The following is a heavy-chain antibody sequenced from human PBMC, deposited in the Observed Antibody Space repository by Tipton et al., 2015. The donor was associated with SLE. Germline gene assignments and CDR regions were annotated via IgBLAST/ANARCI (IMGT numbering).Heavy chain of an antibody. Sequence: TLSLTCTVSGSSIDNYYWTWIRQPAGKGLEWIGRIFTSGSTNYNPSLKSRVSMSVDTSKNQFSLKLSSVTAADTAVYYCARDRMGTRYFDLWGRGTLVTVSS. CDR2: IFTSGST. V-gene: IGHV4-4*07. J-gene: IGHJ2*01. CDR3: ARDRMGTRYFDL. D-gene: IGHD1-14*01. CDR1: GSSIDNYY.